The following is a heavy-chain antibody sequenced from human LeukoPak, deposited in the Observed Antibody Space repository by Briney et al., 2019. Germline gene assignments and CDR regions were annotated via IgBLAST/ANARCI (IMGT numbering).Heavy chain of an antibody. J-gene: IGHJ6*02. CDR2: IKQDGSEK. D-gene: IGHD3-10*01. V-gene: IGHV3-7*01. Sequence: GGSLRLSCAASGFTFSSYWMSWVRQAPGKGLEWVANIKQDGSEKYYVDSVKGRFTISRDNAKNSLYLQMNSLRAEDTAVYYCARDGSGSYYLPYYYYGMDVWGQGTTVTVSS. CDR1: GFTFSSYW. CDR3: ARDGSGSYYLPYYYYGMDV.